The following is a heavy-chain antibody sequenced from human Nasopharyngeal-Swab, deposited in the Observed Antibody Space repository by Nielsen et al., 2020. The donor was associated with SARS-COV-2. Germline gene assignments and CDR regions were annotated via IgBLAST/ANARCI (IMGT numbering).Heavy chain of an antibody. J-gene: IGHJ6*03. V-gene: IGHV4-31*03. Sequence: SETLSLTCTVSGGSISSGGYYWSWIRQHPGKGLEWIGYIYYSGSTYYNPSLKSRVTISVDTSKNQFSLKLSSVTAADTAVYCCARLGLRFFYMDVWGKGTTVTVSS. CDR2: IYYSGST. CDR3: ARLGLRFFYMDV. CDR1: GGSISSGGYY. D-gene: IGHD3-3*01.